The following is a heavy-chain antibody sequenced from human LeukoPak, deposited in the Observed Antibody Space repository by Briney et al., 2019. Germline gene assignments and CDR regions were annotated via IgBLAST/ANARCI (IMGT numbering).Heavy chain of an antibody. D-gene: IGHD3-22*01. J-gene: IGHJ5*02. CDR3: ARDLFYDSSGYYSNWFDP. V-gene: IGHV1-2*02. CDR2: INPNSGGT. Sequence: GTVKASRTASRYTFTGYYMHWVRQAPGQGLGWMGWINPNSGGTNYAQKLQSRLTMTRDTSISTAYMQLSRLRSDDTAVYYCARDLFYDSSGYYSNWFDPWGQGTLVTVPS. CDR1: RYTFTGYY.